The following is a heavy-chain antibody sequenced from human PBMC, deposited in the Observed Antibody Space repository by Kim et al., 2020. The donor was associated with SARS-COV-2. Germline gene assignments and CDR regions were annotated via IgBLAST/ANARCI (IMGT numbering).Heavy chain of an antibody. D-gene: IGHD6-25*01. V-gene: IGHV1-18*01. J-gene: IGHJ4*02. CDR2: ISAYNGNT. Sequence: ASVKVSCKASGYTFTSYGISWVRQAPGQGLEWMGWISAYNGNTNYAQKLQGRVTMTTDTSTSTAYMELRSLRSDDTAVYYCARDRLATISIGSTYSSADYWGQGTLVTVSS. CDR3: ARDRLATISIGSTYSSADY. CDR1: GYTFTSYG.